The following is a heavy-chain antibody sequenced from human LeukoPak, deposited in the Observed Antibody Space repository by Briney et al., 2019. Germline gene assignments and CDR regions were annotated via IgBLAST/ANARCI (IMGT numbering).Heavy chain of an antibody. CDR1: GYTFTSYG. Sequence: GASVKVSCKASGYTFTSYGISWVRQAPGQGLEWMGWISAYNGNTNYAQKLQDRVTMTTDTSTSTAYMELRSLRSEDTAVYYCARDYDSSGYTHAEYFQHWGQGTLVTVSS. CDR2: ISAYNGNT. V-gene: IGHV1-18*01. CDR3: ARDYDSSGYTHAEYFQH. J-gene: IGHJ1*01. D-gene: IGHD3-22*01.